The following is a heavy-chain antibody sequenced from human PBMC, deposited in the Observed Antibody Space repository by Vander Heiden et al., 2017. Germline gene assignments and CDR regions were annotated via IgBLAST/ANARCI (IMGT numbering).Heavy chain of an antibody. Sequence: QVTLKESGPVLVKPTETLTLTCTVSGFSLSNARMGVSWIRQPPGKALEWLAHIFSNDEKSYSTSLKSRLTISKDTSKSQVVLTMTNMDPVDTATYYCARISVVTNYFDYWGQGTLVTVSS. J-gene: IGHJ4*02. CDR2: IFSNDEK. CDR3: ARISVVTNYFDY. V-gene: IGHV2-26*01. D-gene: IGHD2-21*02. CDR1: GFSLSNARMG.